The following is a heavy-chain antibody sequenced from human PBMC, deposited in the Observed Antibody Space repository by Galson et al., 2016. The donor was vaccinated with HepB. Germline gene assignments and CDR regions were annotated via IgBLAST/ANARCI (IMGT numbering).Heavy chain of an antibody. CDR2: ISLYGGKQ. CDR1: GFALSSYG. CDR3: ARDYSYSSNWPGY. D-gene: IGHD7-27*01. J-gene: IGHJ4*02. V-gene: IGHV3-30*03. Sequence: SLSLSCAVSGFALSSYGMHWVRQVPGKGLEWVADISLYGGKQHYADSVKGRFSISRDTSRVYLQMSSLTPADTGLYYCARDYSYSSNWPGYWGQGTLVIVSS.